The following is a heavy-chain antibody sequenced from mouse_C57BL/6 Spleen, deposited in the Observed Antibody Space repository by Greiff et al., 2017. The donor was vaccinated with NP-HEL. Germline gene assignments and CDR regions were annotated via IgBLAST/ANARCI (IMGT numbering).Heavy chain of an antibody. CDR2: IYPGSGNT. D-gene: IGHD2-4*01. CDR1: GYTFTDYY. CDR3: ARDYYDAMDY. Sequence: VKLVESGAELVRPGASVKLSCKASGYTFTDYYIHWVKQRPGQGLEWIARIYPGSGNTYYNEKFKGKATLTAEKSSSTAYMQLSSLTSEDSAVYYCARDYYDAMDYWGQGTTVTVSS. J-gene: IGHJ4*01. V-gene: IGHV1-76*01.